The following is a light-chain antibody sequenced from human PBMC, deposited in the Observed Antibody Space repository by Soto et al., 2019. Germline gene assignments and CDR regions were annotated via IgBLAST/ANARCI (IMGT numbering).Light chain of an antibody. CDR2: FAF. J-gene: IGKJ4*01. CDR1: QDINSR. CDR3: QQADSLPRT. V-gene: IGKV1-12*01. Sequence: DIQMTQSASSLSASVGDRVTITCRASQDINSRLAWYQQKPGKAPKLLIYFAFNLESGVPSRFIGSGSGTDLTLTITSLQPEDFATYYCQQADSLPRTFGGGTKVDIK.